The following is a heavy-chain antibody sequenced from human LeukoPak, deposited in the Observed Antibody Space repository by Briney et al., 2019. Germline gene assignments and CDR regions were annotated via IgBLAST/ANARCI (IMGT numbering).Heavy chain of an antibody. CDR1: GGSISSGDYY. Sequence: SETLSLTCTVSGGSISSGDYYWSWIRQPPGKGLEWIGYIYYSGSTYYNPSLKSRVTISVDTSKNQFSLELSSVTAADTAVYYCAREGTTVTNLWFDPWGQGTLVTVSS. CDR3: AREGTTVTNLWFDP. V-gene: IGHV4-30-4*01. CDR2: IYYSGST. D-gene: IGHD4-17*01. J-gene: IGHJ5*02.